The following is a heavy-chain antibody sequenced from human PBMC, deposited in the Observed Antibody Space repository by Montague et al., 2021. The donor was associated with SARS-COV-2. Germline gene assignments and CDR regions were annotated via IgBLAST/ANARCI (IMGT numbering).Heavy chain of an antibody. CDR2: IDWDDDK. V-gene: IGHV2-70*11. CDR1: GFSLSTSGMC. Sequence: PALVKPTRTLTLTCTFSGFSLSTSGMCVSWIRQPPGKALEWLARIDWDDDKYYSTSLKTRLTISKDTSKHQVVLTMTNMDPVDTATYYCARRTYDILTGYDYGMDVWGQGTTVTVSS. J-gene: IGHJ6*02. D-gene: IGHD3-9*01. CDR3: ARRTYDILTGYDYGMDV.